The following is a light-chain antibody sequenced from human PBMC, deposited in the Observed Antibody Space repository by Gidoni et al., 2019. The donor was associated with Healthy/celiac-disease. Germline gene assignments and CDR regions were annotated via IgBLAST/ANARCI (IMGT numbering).Light chain of an antibody. J-gene: IGKJ3*01. CDR2: DAS. CDR1: QVVSSY. CDR3: QQRSNWLFT. Sequence: EIVLTQSPATLSLSPGERATLSCRASQVVSSYLAWYQQNPGQAPRLLIYDASNRATGIPARFSGSGPGTDFTLTISSLEPEDFAVYYCQQRSNWLFTFGPGTKVDIK. V-gene: IGKV3D-11*01.